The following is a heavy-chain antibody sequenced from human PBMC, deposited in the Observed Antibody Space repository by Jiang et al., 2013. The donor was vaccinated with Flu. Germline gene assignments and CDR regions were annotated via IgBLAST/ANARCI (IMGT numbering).Heavy chain of an antibody. CDR3: ARSWYYDSSGYAFDY. D-gene: IGHD3-22*01. J-gene: IGHJ4*02. Sequence: TISVDTSKNQFSLKLSSVTAADTAVYYCARSWYYDSSGYAFDYWGQGTLVTVSS. V-gene: IGHV4-34*01.